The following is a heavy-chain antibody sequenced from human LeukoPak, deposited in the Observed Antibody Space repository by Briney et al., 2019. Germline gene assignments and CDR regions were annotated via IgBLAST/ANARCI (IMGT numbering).Heavy chain of an antibody. J-gene: IGHJ4*02. CDR3: ARHPTRGWGLDY. CDR1: GGFISSYH. Sequence: SETLALTCTVSGGFISSYHWIWIRQPPGQGLEWIGYISTSGSINYNPSLQSRVTTSVDTSKNQLSLQLSSVTDADTAVYYCARHPTRGWGLDYWGQGTHVTVS. V-gene: IGHV4-59*08. D-gene: IGHD6-19*01. CDR2: ISTSGSI.